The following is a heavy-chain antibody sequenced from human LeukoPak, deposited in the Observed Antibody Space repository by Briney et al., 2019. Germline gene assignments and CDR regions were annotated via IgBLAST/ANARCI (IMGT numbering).Heavy chain of an antibody. J-gene: IGHJ3*02. CDR1: GYTFTSYY. Sequence: ASVKVSCKASGYTFTSYYMHWVRQAPGQGLEWMGGINPNSGCTNYAQKFQGRVTITRDTSISTAYMELSRLRPDDTAVYYCRSKRYNWNDDAFDIWREGTMVTVSS. CDR3: RSKRYNWNDDAFDI. CDR2: INPNSGCT. D-gene: IGHD1-20*01. V-gene: IGHV1-2*02.